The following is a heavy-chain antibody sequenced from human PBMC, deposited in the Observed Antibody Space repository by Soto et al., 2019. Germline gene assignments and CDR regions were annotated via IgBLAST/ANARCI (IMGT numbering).Heavy chain of an antibody. V-gene: IGHV5-51*01. CDR3: GTGGSGWYGIVDFDY. CDR1: GYSFTSYS. CDR2: IYPGDSDT. Sequence: GESLKISCKGSGYSFTSYSIGWVRQMPGKGLEWMGIIYPGDSDTRYSPSFQGQVTISADKSISTAYLQWSSLKASDTAMYYCGTGGSGWYGIVDFDYWGQGTLVTVSS. D-gene: IGHD6-19*01. J-gene: IGHJ4*02.